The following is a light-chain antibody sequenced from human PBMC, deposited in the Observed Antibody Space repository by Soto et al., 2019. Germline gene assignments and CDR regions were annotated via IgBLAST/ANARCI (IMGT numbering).Light chain of an antibody. J-gene: IGKJ5*01. CDR2: AAS. Sequence: DIQLTQSPSFLSASVGDRVTITCRSSQSLGSYLAWYQQTPGKAPKLLISAASTLQSGVPSRFSGSASGTKFTLTISSLQPEDFATYYCQQLIFYPSINFGQGTRLEIK. CDR1: QSLGSY. V-gene: IGKV1-9*01. CDR3: QQLIFYPSIN.